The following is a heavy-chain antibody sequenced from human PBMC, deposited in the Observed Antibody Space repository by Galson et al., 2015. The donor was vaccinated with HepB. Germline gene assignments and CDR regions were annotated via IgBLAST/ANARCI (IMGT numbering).Heavy chain of an antibody. CDR1: GYTFTDFG. V-gene: IGHV1-18*01. Sequence: SVKVSCKASGYTFTDFGISWVRQAPGQGLEWMGWISPYNGNTNYAQYLQGRVSVTADTSTSTAYMELRSLRSDDTAVYYCARVKYCSSTICYWNYYYYIDVWGKGTTVIVSS. D-gene: IGHD2-2*01. CDR2: ISPYNGNT. CDR3: ARVKYCSSTICYWNYYYYIDV. J-gene: IGHJ6*03.